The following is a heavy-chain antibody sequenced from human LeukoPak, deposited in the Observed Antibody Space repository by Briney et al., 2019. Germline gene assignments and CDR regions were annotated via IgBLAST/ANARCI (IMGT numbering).Heavy chain of an antibody. CDR1: GFTFSSYA. CDR3: AKDPHSIVVVPAARVDY. CDR2: ISGSGGST. Sequence: PGGSLRLSCAASGFTFSSYAMSWVRQAPGKGLEWVSAISGSGGSTYYADSVKGRFTISRDNSKNTLYLQMNSLRAEDTAVYYCAKDPHSIVVVPAARVDYWGQGTLVTVSS. D-gene: IGHD2-2*01. J-gene: IGHJ4*02. V-gene: IGHV3-23*01.